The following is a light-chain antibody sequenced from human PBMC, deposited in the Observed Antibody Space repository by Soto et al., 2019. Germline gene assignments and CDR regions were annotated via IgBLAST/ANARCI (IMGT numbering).Light chain of an antibody. CDR3: QKYNSAQWT. J-gene: IGKJ1*01. CDR2: AAS. V-gene: IGKV1-27*01. CDR1: QGISNY. Sequence: DIQMTQSPSSLSASVGDRVTITCRASQGISNYLAWYQQKPGKVPKLLIYAASTLQSGVPSRFSGSGPGTDFTHTISSLQPEDVATYYCQKYNSAQWTFGQGTKVEIK.